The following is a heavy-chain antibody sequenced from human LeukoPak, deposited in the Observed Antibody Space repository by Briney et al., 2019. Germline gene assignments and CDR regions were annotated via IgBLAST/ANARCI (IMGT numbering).Heavy chain of an antibody. V-gene: IGHV4-59*05. CDR3: ARQYSGYDYLQDY. Sequence: PSETLSLTCTVSGGSISSYYWSWIRQPPGKGLEWIGSIYYSGSTYYNPSLKSRVTISVDTSKNQFSLKLSSVTAADTAVYYCARQYSGYDYLQDYWGQGTLVTVSS. CDR1: GGSISSYY. J-gene: IGHJ4*02. CDR2: IYYSGST. D-gene: IGHD5-12*01.